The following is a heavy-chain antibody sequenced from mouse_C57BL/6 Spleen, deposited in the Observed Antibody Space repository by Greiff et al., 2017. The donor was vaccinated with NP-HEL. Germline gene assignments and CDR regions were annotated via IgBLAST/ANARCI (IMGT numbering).Heavy chain of an antibody. J-gene: IGHJ2*01. Sequence: QVQLQQPGAELVMPGASVKLSCKASGYTFTSYWMHWVKQRPGQGLEWIGEIDPSDSYTNYIQKLKGKSTLTVDKSSSTAYMQLSSLTSEDSAVYYCARGTYGSPFDYWGQGTTLTVSS. V-gene: IGHV1-69*01. D-gene: IGHD1-1*01. CDR2: IDPSDSYT. CDR3: ARGTYGSPFDY. CDR1: GYTFTSYW.